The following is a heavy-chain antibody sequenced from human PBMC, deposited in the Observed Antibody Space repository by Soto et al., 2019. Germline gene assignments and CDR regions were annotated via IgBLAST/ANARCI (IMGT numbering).Heavy chain of an antibody. CDR2: IKEDGSEK. J-gene: IGHJ4*02. D-gene: IGHD1-26*01. Sequence: EVQLVESGGGLVQPGGSLRLSCAASECTFSNFWMSWVRQAPGKGLERVANIKEDGSEKYYVDSVKGRFTISRDSAKKSLYLQMDSLRAEDPAVYYCARLRKGGYCDYWGQGALVTVST. CDR1: ECTFSNFW. CDR3: ARLRKGGYCDY. V-gene: IGHV3-7*03.